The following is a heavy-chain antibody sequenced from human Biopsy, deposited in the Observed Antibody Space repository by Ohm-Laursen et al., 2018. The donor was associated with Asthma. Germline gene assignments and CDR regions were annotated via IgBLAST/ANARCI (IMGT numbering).Heavy chain of an antibody. CDR1: GYTFIGCH. Sequence: ASVKVSCKASGYTFIGCHIHWMRQAPGQELEWMGRINPNSGGTNYAQKFQGRVTMTRDTSISTAYMEVSRLRSDDTAVYYCARGQKSAGDRWFDPWGQGTLVTVSS. J-gene: IGHJ5*02. CDR3: ARGQKSAGDRWFDP. V-gene: IGHV1-2*06. D-gene: IGHD6-13*01. CDR2: INPNSGGT.